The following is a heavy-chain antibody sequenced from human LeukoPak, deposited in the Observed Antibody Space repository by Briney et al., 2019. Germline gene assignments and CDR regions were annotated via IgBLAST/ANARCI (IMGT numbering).Heavy chain of an antibody. CDR3: AKTGSWGSSNYYFDY. CDR2: IYSGGST. D-gene: IGHD2-15*01. V-gene: IGHV3-53*05. J-gene: IGHJ4*02. Sequence: GGSLRLSCAASGFTVSSNDMSWVRQAPGKGLECISVIYSGGSTDYADSVKGRLTISRDNSKNTLYLQMNSLRAEGTAVYYCAKTGSWGSSNYYFDYWGQGTLVTVSS. CDR1: GFTVSSND.